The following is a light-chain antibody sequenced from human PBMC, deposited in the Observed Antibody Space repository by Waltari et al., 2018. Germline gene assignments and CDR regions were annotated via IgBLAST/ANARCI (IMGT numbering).Light chain of an antibody. V-gene: IGLV2-14*03. CDR1: SSDVGGYNF. J-gene: IGLJ2*01. CDR3: SSYTSSNTVV. Sequence: QSALTQPASVSGSPGQSITISCTGTSSDVGGYNFLSWHQQHPGQAPKLMIYDVTNRPSGVSDRFSGSKSGNSASLTISGLQAEDEADYYCSSYTSSNTVVFGGGTKLTVL. CDR2: DVT.